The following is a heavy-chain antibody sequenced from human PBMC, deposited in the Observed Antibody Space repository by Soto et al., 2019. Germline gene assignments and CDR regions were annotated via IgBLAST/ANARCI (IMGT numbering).Heavy chain of an antibody. CDR2: IIPIFGTA. CDR1: GYTFTSYG. D-gene: IGHD3-22*01. Sequence: SVKVSCKASGYTFTSYGIHWVRQAPGQGLEWMGGIIPIFGTANYAQKFQGRVTITADESTSTAYMELSSLRSEDTAVYYCAGFRDDSSGYALGFWGQGTLVTVSS. CDR3: AGFRDDSSGYALGF. V-gene: IGHV1-69*13. J-gene: IGHJ4*02.